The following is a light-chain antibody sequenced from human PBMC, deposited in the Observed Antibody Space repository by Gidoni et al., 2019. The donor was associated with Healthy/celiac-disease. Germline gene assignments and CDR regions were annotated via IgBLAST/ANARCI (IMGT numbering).Light chain of an antibody. Sequence: ELVLTQSPATLSLSPGERAPLSCRASQSVSSYLAWYQQKPGQAPRLLIYDAANRATGSPARFSGSGSGTDFTLTISSLEPEDFAVYYCQQRSNWPYTFGQGTKLEIK. CDR1: QSVSSY. CDR2: DAA. CDR3: QQRSNWPYT. J-gene: IGKJ2*01. V-gene: IGKV3-11*01.